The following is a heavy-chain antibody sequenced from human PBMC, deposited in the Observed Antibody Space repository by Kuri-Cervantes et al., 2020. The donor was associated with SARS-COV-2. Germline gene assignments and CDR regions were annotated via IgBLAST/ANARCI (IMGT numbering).Heavy chain of an antibody. CDR3: ARKGVVVPTPVDYYYAMDV. CDR1: GYSLTNYD. Sequence: ASVKVSCKASGYSLTNYDMIWVRQAPGQGLEWMGWIGTNNGNKVYAQKSQGRVTMTTDTSTNTASMELTSLRSDDTAVYYCARKGVVVPTPVDYYYAMDVWGQGTTVTVSS. D-gene: IGHD2-2*01. V-gene: IGHV1-18*01. CDR2: IGTNNGNK. J-gene: IGHJ6*02.